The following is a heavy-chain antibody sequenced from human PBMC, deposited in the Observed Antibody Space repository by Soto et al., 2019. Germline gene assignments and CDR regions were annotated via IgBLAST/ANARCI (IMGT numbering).Heavy chain of an antibody. D-gene: IGHD6-19*01. CDR3: AKARDQQWVRLPFDY. V-gene: IGHV3-23*01. CDR1: GFFFSSYT. Sequence: ESVGGLVQPGGSLRLSCVGSGFFFSSYTMTWVRQAPGKGLEWVSSFSATSENTYYADSVRGRFTISRDNSKNTLFLQMNSLTAEDTAMYYCAKARDQQWVRLPFDYWGQGILVIVPS. CDR2: FSATSENT. J-gene: IGHJ4*02.